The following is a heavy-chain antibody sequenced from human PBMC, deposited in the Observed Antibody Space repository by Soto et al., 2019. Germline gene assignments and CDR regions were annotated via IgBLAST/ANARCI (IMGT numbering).Heavy chain of an antibody. CDR2: ISYDGSNK. Sequence: GGSLRLSCAASGFTFSSYGMHWVRQAPGKGLEWVAVISYDGSNKYYADSVKGRFTISRDNSKNTLYLQMNSLRAEDTAVYYCAKIISMYGTTWGMDVWGQGTTVTVSS. D-gene: IGHD1-7*01. J-gene: IGHJ6*02. CDR3: AKIISMYGTTWGMDV. V-gene: IGHV3-30*18. CDR1: GFTFSSYG.